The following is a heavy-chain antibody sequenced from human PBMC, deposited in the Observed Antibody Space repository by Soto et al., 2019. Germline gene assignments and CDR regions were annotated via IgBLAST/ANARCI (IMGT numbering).Heavy chain of an antibody. D-gene: IGHD2-15*01. Sequence: XETLSLTCTFSGVSISDISYCWGWIRQPPGKGLQWIGCMFYSGATYYNPSLKNRVTLSVDTSNNEFSLKLVSVTAPDTAVYFCARHKSGSDWLDPWGQVTLVTVSS. CDR1: GVSISDISYC. V-gene: IGHV4-39*01. J-gene: IGHJ5*02. CDR2: MFYSGAT. CDR3: ARHKSGSDWLDP.